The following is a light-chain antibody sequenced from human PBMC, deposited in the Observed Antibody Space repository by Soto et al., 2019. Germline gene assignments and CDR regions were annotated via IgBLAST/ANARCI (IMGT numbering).Light chain of an antibody. J-gene: IGKJ2*01. Sequence: EIVLMQSPGTLSLSPGERATLSCRASQSVRSSYLAWYRQKPGQAPRLLIYGASSSATGIPDRFSGSGSGTDFTLTISRLEHEDFAVYDCHQYYTTSMYTFGQATKLE. V-gene: IGKV3-20*01. CDR1: QSVRSSY. CDR2: GAS. CDR3: HQYYTTSMYT.